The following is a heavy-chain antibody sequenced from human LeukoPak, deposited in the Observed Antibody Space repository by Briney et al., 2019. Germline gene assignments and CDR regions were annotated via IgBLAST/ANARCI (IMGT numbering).Heavy chain of an antibody. Sequence: PGGSLRLSCAASRFTFDDYTMHWVRQAPGKGLEWVSLISWDGGSTYYADSVKGRFTISRDNSKNSLYLQMNSLRTEDTALYYCAKAGGSGWDFDCWGQGTLVTVSS. V-gene: IGHV3-43*01. J-gene: IGHJ4*02. CDR2: ISWDGGST. CDR3: AKAGGSGWDFDC. D-gene: IGHD6-19*01. CDR1: RFTFDDYT.